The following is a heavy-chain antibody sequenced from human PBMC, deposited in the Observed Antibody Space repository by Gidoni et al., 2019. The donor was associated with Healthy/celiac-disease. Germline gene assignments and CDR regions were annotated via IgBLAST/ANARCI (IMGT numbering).Heavy chain of an antibody. CDR1: GGSISSGGYT. J-gene: IGHJ4*02. Sequence: QLQLQQSGSGLVKPSQTMSLTCAVSGGSISSGGYTWSWIRQPPGKGLEGIGYIYHSGITYYNTSLKSRVTTSVDRFKNQFSLKLSSVTAAYTAVYYCARITMVRGVHFDYWGQGTLVTVSS. V-gene: IGHV4-30-2*01. D-gene: IGHD3-10*01. CDR3: ARITMVRGVHFDY. CDR2: IYHSGIT.